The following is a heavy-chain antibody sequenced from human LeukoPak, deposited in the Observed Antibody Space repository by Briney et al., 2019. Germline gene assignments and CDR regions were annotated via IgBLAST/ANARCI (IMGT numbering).Heavy chain of an antibody. D-gene: IGHD4-17*01. J-gene: IGHJ4*02. V-gene: IGHV4-34*01. CDR2: INHSGST. CDR3: ARKLGIFTVTTAFDY. Sequence: SETLSLTCAVSGGSISSGGYSWSWIRQPPGKGLEWIGEINHSGSTNYNPSLKSRVTISVDTSKNQFSLKLSSVTAADTAVYYCARKLGIFTVTTAFDYWGQGTLVTVSS. CDR1: GGSISSGGYS.